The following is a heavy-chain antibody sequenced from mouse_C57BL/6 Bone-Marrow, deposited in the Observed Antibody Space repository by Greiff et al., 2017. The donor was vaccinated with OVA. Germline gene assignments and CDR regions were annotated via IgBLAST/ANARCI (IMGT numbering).Heavy chain of an antibody. CDR2: IDPETGGT. CDR3: TNDCAGYYAIGY. J-gene: IGHJ4*01. V-gene: IGHV1-15*01. D-gene: IGHD2-4*01. Sequence: QVQLKQSGAELVRPGASVTLSCKASGYTFTDYEMHWVKQTPVHGLEWIGAIDPETGGTAYNPKFKGKAILTADKSSSTAYIELRSLTYEDSAVYYCTNDCAGYYAIGYWGKGTSVTVSS. CDR1: GYTFTDYE.